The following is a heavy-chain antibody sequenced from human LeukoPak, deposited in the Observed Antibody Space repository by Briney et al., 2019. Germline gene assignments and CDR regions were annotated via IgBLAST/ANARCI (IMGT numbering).Heavy chain of an antibody. V-gene: IGHV4-59*01. CDR1: GGSISSYY. CDR2: IYYGGST. J-gene: IGHJ3*02. D-gene: IGHD3-22*01. Sequence: SETLSLTCTVSGGSISSYYWSWIRQPPGKGLEWFGYIYYGGSTNYNPSLKSRVTISVDTSKNQFSLKLSSVTAADTAVYYCARVNTMIVVAIPDAFDIWGQGTMVTVSS. CDR3: ARVNTMIVVAIPDAFDI.